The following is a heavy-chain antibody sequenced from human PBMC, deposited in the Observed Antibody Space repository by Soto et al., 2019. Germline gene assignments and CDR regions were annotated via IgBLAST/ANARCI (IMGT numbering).Heavy chain of an antibody. J-gene: IGHJ4*02. CDR2: ISGSGGST. D-gene: IGHD3-9*01. Sequence: EVQLLESGGGLVQPGGSLRLSCAASGFTFSSYAMSWVRQAPGKGLEWVSAISGSGGSTYYADSVKGRFTISRDNSKNTLYLQMNSLRAEDTAVYYCAKDSAEEPRGTGVGYFDPVGFDYWGQGTLVTVSS. CDR1: GFTFSSYA. V-gene: IGHV3-23*01. CDR3: AKDSAEEPRGTGVGYFDPVGFDY.